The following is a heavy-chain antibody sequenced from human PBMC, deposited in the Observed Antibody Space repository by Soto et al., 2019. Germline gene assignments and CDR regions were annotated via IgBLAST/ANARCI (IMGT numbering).Heavy chain of an antibody. J-gene: IGHJ6*04. CDR3: ARVHLVAGSTFYYATEV. CDR2: ISVSGKDT. CDR1: GLDLTSSR. V-gene: IGHV3-21*01. Sequence: GSLRLSCVASGLDLTSSRMNWVRQAPGKGLEWVASISVSGKDTFYRHSVKGRFAISRDSAGTSLFLRMDSVKVEDTAVYHCARVHLVAGSTFYYATEVWGTGNAVTIST. D-gene: IGHD6-6*01.